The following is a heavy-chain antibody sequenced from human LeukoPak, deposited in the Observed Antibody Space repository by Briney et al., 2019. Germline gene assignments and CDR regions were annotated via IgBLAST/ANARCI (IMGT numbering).Heavy chain of an antibody. CDR2: ISAYNGNT. CDR3: ARVRLYDFWSGYYQYYFDY. D-gene: IGHD3-3*01. Sequence: ASVKVSCKASGYTFTSYGISWVRQAPGQGLEWMGWISAYNGNTNYAQKLQGRVTMTTDTSMSTAYMELRSLRSDDTAVYYCARVRLYDFWSGYYQYYFDYWGQGTLVTVSS. J-gene: IGHJ4*02. V-gene: IGHV1-18*01. CDR1: GYTFTSYG.